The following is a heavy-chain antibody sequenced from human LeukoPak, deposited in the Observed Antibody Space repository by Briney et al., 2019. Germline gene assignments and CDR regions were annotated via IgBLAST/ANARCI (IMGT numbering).Heavy chain of an antibody. CDR1: GFTVSNND. V-gene: IGHV3-53*01. Sequence: PGGSLRLSCAASGFTVSNNDMNWVRQAPRKGLEWVSLSYPGGSTHYAASVKGRFTISRDNSKNTVYLQMNNLRAEDTAVYFCASRPLADRVWGQGTLVTVSS. CDR3: ASRPLADRV. CDR2: SYPGGST. J-gene: IGHJ4*02. D-gene: IGHD1-14*01.